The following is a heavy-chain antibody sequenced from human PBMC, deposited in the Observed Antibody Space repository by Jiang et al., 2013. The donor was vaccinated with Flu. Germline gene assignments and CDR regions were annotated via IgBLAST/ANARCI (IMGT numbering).Heavy chain of an antibody. Sequence: YAQKFQGRVTMTEDTSTDTAYMELSSLRSEDTAVYYCATGVYYGSGSYYSFFGYWGQGTLVTVSS. CDR3: ATGVYYGSGSYYSFFGY. V-gene: IGHV1-24*01. J-gene: IGHJ4*02. D-gene: IGHD3-10*01.